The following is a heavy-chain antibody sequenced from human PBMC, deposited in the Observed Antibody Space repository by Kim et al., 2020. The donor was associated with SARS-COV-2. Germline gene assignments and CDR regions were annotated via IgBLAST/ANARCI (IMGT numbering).Heavy chain of an antibody. CDR1: GGSISSSSYY. Sequence: SETLSLTCTVSGGSISSSSYYWGWIRQPPGKGLEWIGSIYYSGSTYYNPSLKSRVTISVDTSKNQFSLKLSSVTAADTAVYYCARVLLIQDAFDIWGQGTMVTVSS. D-gene: IGHD3-9*01. CDR2: IYYSGST. V-gene: IGHV4-39*01. J-gene: IGHJ3*02. CDR3: ARVLLIQDAFDI.